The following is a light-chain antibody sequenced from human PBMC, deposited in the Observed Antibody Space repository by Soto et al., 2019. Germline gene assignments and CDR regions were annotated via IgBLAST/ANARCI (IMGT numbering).Light chain of an antibody. V-gene: IGKV3D-15*01. CDR3: QQYIDWPRT. CDR2: GAS. Sequence: DIVMAQSPATLSVSPGEGATLSCRASQSARGNLAWYQQKPGQAPRLLIYGASTRASGIPTRFSGAGSGAEFTLTISSLQSEDSAVYFCQQYIDWPRTVGGGTRVEIK. CDR1: QSARGN. J-gene: IGKJ4*01.